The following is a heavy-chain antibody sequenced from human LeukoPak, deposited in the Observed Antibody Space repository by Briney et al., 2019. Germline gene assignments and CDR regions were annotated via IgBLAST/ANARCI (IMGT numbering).Heavy chain of an antibody. CDR3: ARAYYGSGRAHFDY. V-gene: IGHV1-24*01. CDR1: GYTLTELS. J-gene: IGHJ4*02. D-gene: IGHD3-10*01. Sequence: GASVKVSCKVSGYTLTELSLHWVRQAPGKGLEWMGGFDPEDGETIYAQKFQGRVTMTEDTSTDTAYMELSSLRSEDMAVYYCARAYYGSGRAHFDYWGQGTLVTVSS. CDR2: FDPEDGET.